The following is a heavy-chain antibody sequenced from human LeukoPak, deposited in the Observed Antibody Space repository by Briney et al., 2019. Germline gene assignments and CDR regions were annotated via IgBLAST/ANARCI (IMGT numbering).Heavy chain of an antibody. CDR1: GGSISSYY. V-gene: IGHV4-4*07. CDR3: ARADGYSSGWYTFWFDP. CDR2: IYTSGST. D-gene: IGHD6-19*01. Sequence: SETLSLTCTVSGGSISSYYWSWIRQPAGKGLEWIGRIYTSGSTNYNPSLKSRVTISVDTSKNQFSLKLSSVTAADTAVYYCARADGYSSGWYTFWFDPWGQGTLVTVSS. J-gene: IGHJ5*02.